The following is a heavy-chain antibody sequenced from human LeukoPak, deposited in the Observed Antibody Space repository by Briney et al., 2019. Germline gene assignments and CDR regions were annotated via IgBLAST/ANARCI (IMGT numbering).Heavy chain of an antibody. Sequence: GGSLRLSCAASGFTFSSYNMNWVRQAPGKGLEWVALISYDGSYIHYADSVKGRFIISRDNSKNTLYLQMNSLRADDTAVYHCARDRYSGSYLQTGPCAHWGQGIRVTVSS. CDR1: GFTFSSYN. CDR2: ISYDGSYI. CDR3: ARDRYSGSYLQTGPCAH. J-gene: IGHJ4*02. D-gene: IGHD1-26*01. V-gene: IGHV3-30*03.